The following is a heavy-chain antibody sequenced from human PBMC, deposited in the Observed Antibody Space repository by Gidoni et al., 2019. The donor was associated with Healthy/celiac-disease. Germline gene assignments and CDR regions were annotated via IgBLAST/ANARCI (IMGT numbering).Heavy chain of an antibody. CDR3: ARGPSGLLDIESGFDY. Sequence: QVQLQESGPGLVKPSQTLSLTCTVSGGSISSGDYYWSWIRQPPGKGLEWIGYIYYSGSTYYNPSLKSRVTISVDTSKNQFSLKLSSVTAADTAVYYCARGPSGLLDIESGFDYWGQGTLVTVSS. V-gene: IGHV4-30-4*01. D-gene: IGHD5-12*01. CDR1: GGSISSGDYY. J-gene: IGHJ4*02. CDR2: IYYSGST.